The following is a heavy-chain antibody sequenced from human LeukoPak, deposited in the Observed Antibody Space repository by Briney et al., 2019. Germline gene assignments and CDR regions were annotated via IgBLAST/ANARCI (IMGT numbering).Heavy chain of an antibody. D-gene: IGHD3-22*01. Sequence: PGGSLRLSWAASGFTFSSYEMNWVRQAPGKGLEWVSYISSSGSTIYYADSVKGRFTISRDNAKNSLYLQMNSLRAEDTAVYYCAREGYDSSGYYYWGQGTLVTVSS. CDR2: ISSSGSTI. CDR3: AREGYDSSGYYY. J-gene: IGHJ4*02. CDR1: GFTFSSYE. V-gene: IGHV3-48*03.